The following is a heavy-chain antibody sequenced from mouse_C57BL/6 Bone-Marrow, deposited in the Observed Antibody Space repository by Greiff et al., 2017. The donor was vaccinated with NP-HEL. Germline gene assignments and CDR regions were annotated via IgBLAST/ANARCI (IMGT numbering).Heavy chain of an antibody. J-gene: IGHJ3*01. Sequence: DVHLVESGGDLVKPGGSLKLSCAASGFTFSSYGMSWVRQTPDKRLEWVATISSGGSYTYYPASVQGNFTISRDTAKNTLYLQTGSPKDEYTAMYYCARVTTYFAYWGQGTLVTVSA. V-gene: IGHV5-6*01. D-gene: IGHD2-1*01. CDR3: ARVTTYFAY. CDR1: GFTFSSYG. CDR2: ISSGGSYT.